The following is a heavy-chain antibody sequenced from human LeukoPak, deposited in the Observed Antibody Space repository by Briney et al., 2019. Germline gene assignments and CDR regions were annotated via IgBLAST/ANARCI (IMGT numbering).Heavy chain of an antibody. CDR1: EFSVGSNY. CDR3: ASYSSGFY. Sequence: GGSLRLSCAASEFSVGSNYMTWVRQAPGKGLEWVSLIYSGGSTYYADSVKGRFTISRDNSKNTLYLQMNSLRAEDTAVYYCASYSSGFYWGQGTLVTVSS. J-gene: IGHJ4*02. D-gene: IGHD3-22*01. CDR2: IYSGGST. V-gene: IGHV3-66*01.